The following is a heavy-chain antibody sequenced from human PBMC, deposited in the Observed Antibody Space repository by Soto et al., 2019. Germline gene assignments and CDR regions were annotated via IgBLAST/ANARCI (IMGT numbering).Heavy chain of an antibody. CDR1: GFTFNRHP. CDR2: ISHDGNNK. J-gene: IGHJ4*02. CDR3: ARASGHIYATLHGPFDH. V-gene: IGHV3-30-3*01. D-gene: IGHD1-26*01. Sequence: GALRLSCSASGFTFNRHPLHWVRQAPGKGLEWVAVISHDGNNKYYADSVKGRFTISRDNSMNMLYLQMHGLRTEDTAIFYCARASGHIYATLHGPFDHWGQGALVIVSS.